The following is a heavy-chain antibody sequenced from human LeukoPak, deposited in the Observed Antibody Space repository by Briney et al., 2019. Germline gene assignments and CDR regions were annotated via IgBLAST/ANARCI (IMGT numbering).Heavy chain of an antibody. CDR3: AKVAGYSYVGVYYFDY. Sequence: GGSLRLSCAASEFAFSTYAMNWVRQAPGKGLEWVSAISGSGGSTYYADSVKGRFTISRDNSKNTLYLQMNSLRAEDTAVYYCAKVAGYSYVGVYYFDYWGQGTLVTVSS. V-gene: IGHV3-23*01. J-gene: IGHJ4*02. CDR2: ISGSGGST. D-gene: IGHD5-18*01. CDR1: EFAFSTYA.